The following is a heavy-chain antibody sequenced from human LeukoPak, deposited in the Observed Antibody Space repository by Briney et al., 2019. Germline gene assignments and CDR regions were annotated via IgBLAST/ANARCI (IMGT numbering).Heavy chain of an antibody. Sequence: PSQTLSLNCTVSGGSISSGSYYWSWIRQPAGKGLEWIGRIYTSGSTNYSPSLKSRVPISVDTSKNQFSLKLSSVTAADTAVYYCARCGGWGSGSSYYYYMDVWGKGTTVTVSS. CDR3: ARCGGWGSGSSYYYYMDV. CDR1: GGSISSGSYY. CDR2: IYTSGST. J-gene: IGHJ6*03. D-gene: IGHD3-10*01. V-gene: IGHV4-61*02.